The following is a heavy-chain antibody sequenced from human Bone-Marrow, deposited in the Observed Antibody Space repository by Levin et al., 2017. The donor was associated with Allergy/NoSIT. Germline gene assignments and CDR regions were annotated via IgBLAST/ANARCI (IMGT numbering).Heavy chain of an antibody. D-gene: IGHD3-3*01. Sequence: KPGGSLRLSCAASGFTFSSFDIHWVRQAPGKGLEWVSSISTSSRYIYYTDSVKGRFTISRDNAMNSLYLQMNSLRAEDTAIYYCGLLWSGTDDFDYWGQGTLVTVSS. CDR1: GFTFSSFD. J-gene: IGHJ4*02. CDR3: GLLWSGTDDFDY. CDR2: ISTSSRYI. V-gene: IGHV3-21*01.